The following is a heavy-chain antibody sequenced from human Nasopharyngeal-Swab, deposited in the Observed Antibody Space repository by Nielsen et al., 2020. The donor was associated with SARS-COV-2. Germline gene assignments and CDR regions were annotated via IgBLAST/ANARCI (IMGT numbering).Heavy chain of an antibody. CDR1: GYTFTNYG. J-gene: IGHJ4*02. CDR3: ARDRRDVVVVVAAGGTDY. CDR2: ISTYNSNT. Sequence: ASVKVSCKASGYTFTNYGITWVRQAPGQGLEWMGWISTYNSNTNYRQKLQGRVTMTTDTSTSTAYMGLRSLRSDDTAMYYCARDRRDVVVVVAAGGTDYWGQGTLVTVSS. V-gene: IGHV1-18*01. D-gene: IGHD2-15*01.